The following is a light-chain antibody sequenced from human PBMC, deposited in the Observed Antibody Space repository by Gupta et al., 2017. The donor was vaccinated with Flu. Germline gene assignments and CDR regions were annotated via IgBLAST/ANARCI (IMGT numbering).Light chain of an antibody. CDR3: SSSTSHTALWA. CDR1: SSDVGSYNN. V-gene: IGLV2-14*01. Sequence: QPALTQPASVSGSPGQSISISCSGTSSDVGSYNNVSWYLQHPGKAPRRMIYDVSTRPSGVSNRFACCKSGKTASPQISGLQTEDEAEDDCSSSTSHTALWAFGTGTKVTVL. CDR2: DVS. J-gene: IGLJ1*01.